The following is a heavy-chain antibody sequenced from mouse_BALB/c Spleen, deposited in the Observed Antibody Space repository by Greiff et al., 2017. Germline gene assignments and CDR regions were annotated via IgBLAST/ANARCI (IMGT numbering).Heavy chain of an antibody. CDR1: GYTFTSYW. CDR3: ARGYGKGWYFDV. Sequence: VQLQQPGAELVKPGASVKLSCKASGYTFTSYWMHWVKQRPGQGLEWIGEINPSNGRTNYNEKFKSKATLTVDKSSSTAYMQLSSLTSEDSAVYYCARGYGKGWYFDVWGAGTTVTVSS. D-gene: IGHD2-10*02. J-gene: IGHJ1*01. CDR2: INPSNGRT. V-gene: IGHV1S81*02.